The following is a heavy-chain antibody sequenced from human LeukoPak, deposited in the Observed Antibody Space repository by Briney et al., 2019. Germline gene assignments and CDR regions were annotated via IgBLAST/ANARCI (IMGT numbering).Heavy chain of an antibody. J-gene: IGHJ2*01. CDR1: GFAFSSYA. CDR2: ISGSGGNT. CDR3: AKPPPGGRGEILWYFDL. V-gene: IGHV3-23*01. Sequence: GGSLRLSCAASGFAFSSYAMSGVRQAPGKGLEWVAAISGSGGNTYYADSVKGRFTISSDNSKNTLYLQMNSLRSEDTAVYYCAKPPPGGRGEILWYFDLWGRGTLVTVSS. D-gene: IGHD3-10*01.